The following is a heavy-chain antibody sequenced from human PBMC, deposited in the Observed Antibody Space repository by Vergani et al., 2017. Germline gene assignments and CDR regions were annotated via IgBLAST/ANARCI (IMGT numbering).Heavy chain of an antibody. J-gene: IGHJ4*02. V-gene: IGHV4-59*01. D-gene: IGHD6-6*01. CDR1: GSSISSYY. CDR3: AREGYSSSSFDY. Sequence: QVQLQESGPGLVKPSATLSLTCTVSGSSISSYYWSWIRQPPGKGLEWIGYIYYSGSTNYNPSLKSRVTISVDTSKNQFSLKLSSVTAADTAVYYCAREGYSSSSFDYWGQGTLVTVSS. CDR2: IYYSGST.